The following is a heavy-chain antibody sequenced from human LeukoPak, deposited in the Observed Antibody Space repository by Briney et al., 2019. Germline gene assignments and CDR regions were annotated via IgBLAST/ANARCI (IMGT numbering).Heavy chain of an antibody. V-gene: IGHV1-18*01. CDR2: ISVYTGYT. CDR3: ARDGGYFDWPRPRPGKYYFDY. J-gene: IGHJ4*02. CDR1: GYTFSNYG. D-gene: IGHD3-9*01. Sequence: ASVKVSCKASGYTFSNYGVTWVRQAPGQGLEWMGLISVYTGYTNYAQNFQGRVTMTTDTSTNTAYMELRSLTSDDTAVYFCARDGGYFDWPRPRPGKYYFDYWGQGTLVTVTS.